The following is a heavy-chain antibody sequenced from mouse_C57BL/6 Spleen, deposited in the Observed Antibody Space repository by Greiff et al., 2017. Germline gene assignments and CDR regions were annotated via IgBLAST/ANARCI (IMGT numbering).Heavy chain of an antibody. V-gene: IGHV5-6*01. CDR2: ISSGGSYT. J-gene: IGHJ3*01. Sequence: DVHLVESGGDLVKPGGSLKLSCAASGFTFSSYGMSWVRQTPDKRLEWVATISSGGSYTYYPDSVKGRFTISRDNAKNTLYLQMSSLKSEDTAMYYCARPDDYGGFAYWGQGTLVTVSA. CDR3: ARPDDYGGFAY. D-gene: IGHD2-4*01. CDR1: GFTFSSYG.